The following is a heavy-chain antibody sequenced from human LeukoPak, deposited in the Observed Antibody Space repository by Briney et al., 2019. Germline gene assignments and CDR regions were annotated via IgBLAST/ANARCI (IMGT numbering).Heavy chain of an antibody. CDR2: INPNSGGT. J-gene: IGHJ5*02. D-gene: IGHD4-17*01. CDR3: ARDLDYGDLGGWFDP. Sequence: APVKVSCKASGYTFTGYYMHWVRQAPGQGLEWMGWINPNSGGTNYAQKFQGRVTMTRDTSISTAYMELSRLRSDDTAVYYCARDLDYGDLGGWFDPWGQGTLVTASS. V-gene: IGHV1-2*02. CDR1: GYTFTGYY.